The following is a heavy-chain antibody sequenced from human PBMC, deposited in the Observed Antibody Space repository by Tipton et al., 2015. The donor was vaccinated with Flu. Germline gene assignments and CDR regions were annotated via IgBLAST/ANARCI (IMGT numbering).Heavy chain of an antibody. V-gene: IGHV3-23*01. Sequence: SLRLSCAASGFNFNTYAFNWVRQAPEKGLEWVSSIDTSGQAIYYADSVRGRFTISRDNSKNTLFLKMSTLRADDTALYFCATDPDAFYYDTCAVDIWGQGTMVTVSS. CDR1: GFNFNTYA. D-gene: IGHD3-22*01. J-gene: IGHJ3*02. CDR3: ATDPDAFYYDTCAVDI. CDR2: IDTSGQAI.